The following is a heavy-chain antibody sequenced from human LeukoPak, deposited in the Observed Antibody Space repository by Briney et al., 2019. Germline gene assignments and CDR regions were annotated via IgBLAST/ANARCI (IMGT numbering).Heavy chain of an antibody. CDR1: GFTFTSYT. Sequence: PGGSLRLSCAASGFTFTSYTMNWVRQAPGKGLEWISYIRTSGGVVSYTDSVRGRFTISTDSAKNSLYLQMNSLRDDDTAVYYCVRDQFYAFDVWGQGTMVTVSS. CDR3: VRDQFYAFDV. V-gene: IGHV3-48*02. CDR2: IRTSGGVV. J-gene: IGHJ3*01.